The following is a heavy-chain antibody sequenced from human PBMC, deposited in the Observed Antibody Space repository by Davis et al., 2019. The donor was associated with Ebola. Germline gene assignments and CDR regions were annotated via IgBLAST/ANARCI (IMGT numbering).Heavy chain of an antibody. V-gene: IGHV3-64D*08. D-gene: IGHD2-2*01. CDR2: ISSNGGST. J-gene: IGHJ3*02. Sequence: GESLKISCSASGFTFSSYAMHWVRQAPGKGLEYVSAISSNGGSTYYADSVKGRFTISRDNSKNTLYLQMSSLRAEDTAVYYCVKGYCSSTSCPDAFDIWGQGTMVTVSS. CDR3: VKGYCSSTSCPDAFDI. CDR1: GFTFSSYA.